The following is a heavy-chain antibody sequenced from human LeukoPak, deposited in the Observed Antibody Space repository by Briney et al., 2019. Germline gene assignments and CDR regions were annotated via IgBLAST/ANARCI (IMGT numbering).Heavy chain of an antibody. CDR1: GGTFSSYA. CDR3: ARVSRGGGGSSSWYGNYYYMDV. V-gene: IGHV1-69*05. J-gene: IGHJ6*03. D-gene: IGHD6-13*01. CDR2: TIPLFGTA. Sequence: SVKVSCKASGGTFSSYAISWVRQAPGQGLEWMGGTIPLFGTANYTQKFQGRVTITTDESTSTAYMELSSLRSEDTAVYYCARVSRGGGGSSSWYGNYYYMDVWGKGTTVTVSS.